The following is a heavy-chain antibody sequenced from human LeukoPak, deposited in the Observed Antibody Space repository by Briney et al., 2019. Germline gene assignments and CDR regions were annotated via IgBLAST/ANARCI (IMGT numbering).Heavy chain of an antibody. J-gene: IGHJ5*02. CDR3: ATGTTGNYGDYVA. D-gene: IGHD4-17*01. Sequence: ASVKVSCKASGGTFSSYAINWVRQAPGQGLEWMGGFDPEDGETIYAQKFQGRVTMTEDTSTDTAYMELSSLRSEDTAVYYCATGTTGNYGDYVAWGQGTLVTVSS. CDR2: FDPEDGET. V-gene: IGHV1-24*01. CDR1: GGTFSSYA.